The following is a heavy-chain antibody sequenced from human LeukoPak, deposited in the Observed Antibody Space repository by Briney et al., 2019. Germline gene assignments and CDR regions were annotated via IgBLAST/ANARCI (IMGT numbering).Heavy chain of an antibody. CDR3: VRGRSWSLLPFAMDV. CDR1: GFTLSSYW. Sequence: GGSLRLSCATSGFTLSSYWMHWVRQVPGKGLEWLSRINNDGVSTSYADSVKGRFTISRDNAKNTLYLRMNSLRAEDTAVYYCVRGRSWSLLPFAMDVWGQGTTVTVSS. J-gene: IGHJ6*02. CDR2: INNDGVST. D-gene: IGHD2-21*02. V-gene: IGHV3-74*01.